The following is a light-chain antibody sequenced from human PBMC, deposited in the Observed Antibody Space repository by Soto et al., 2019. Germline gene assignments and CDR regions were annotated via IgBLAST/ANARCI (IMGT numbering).Light chain of an antibody. J-gene: IGKJ3*01. Sequence: DIVMTQSPDSLAVSLGERATINCKSSQSVLYSSNNKNYLAWYQQKPGQPPKLLIYWASTRESGVPDRFSGSGSGTDFTLTISSLEPEDFAVYYCQRRSDFGPGTKVDI. V-gene: IGKV4-1*01. CDR3: QRRSD. CDR2: WAS. CDR1: QSVLYSSNNKNY.